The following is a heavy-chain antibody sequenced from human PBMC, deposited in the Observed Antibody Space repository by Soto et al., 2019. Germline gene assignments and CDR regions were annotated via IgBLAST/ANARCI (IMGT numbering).Heavy chain of an antibody. CDR3: ARVTRPDAGIAAAGNNGKAQEAFDY. D-gene: IGHD6-13*01. J-gene: IGHJ4*02. V-gene: IGHV1-18*01. CDR2: ISAYNGNT. Sequence: GASVKVSCKASGYTFTSYGIRWVRHAPGQGLEWMGWISAYNGNTNYAQKLQDRVTMTTDTSTSTAYMELRSLRSDDTAVYYCARVTRPDAGIAAAGNNGKAQEAFDYWGQGTLVTVSS. CDR1: GYTFTSYG.